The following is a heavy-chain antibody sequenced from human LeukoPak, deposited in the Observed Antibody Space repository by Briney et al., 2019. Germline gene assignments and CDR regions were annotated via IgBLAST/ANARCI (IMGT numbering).Heavy chain of an antibody. J-gene: IGHJ4*02. V-gene: IGHV3-74*01. D-gene: IGHD6-13*01. Sequence: GGSLRLSCAASGFTFSSYWMHWVRQAPGKGLVWVSRINSDGSSISYADSVKGRFTISRDNAKNTLYLQMNSLRAEDTAVYYCAREGGYSGSLLDYWGQGTLVTVSS. CDR3: AREGGYSGSLLDY. CDR2: INSDGSSI. CDR1: GFTFSSYW.